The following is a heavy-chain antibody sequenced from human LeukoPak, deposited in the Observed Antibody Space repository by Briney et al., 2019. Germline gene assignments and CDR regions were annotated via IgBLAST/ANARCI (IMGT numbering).Heavy chain of an antibody. CDR1: GGSFSGYY. CDR3: ASRALDIVVVPAAPLRYYYYMDV. Sequence: SETLSLTCAVYGGSFSGYYWRWIRQPPGKGLEWIGEINHRGSTNYNPSLKSPVTISVDTSKNQFSLKLSSVTAADTAVYYCASRALDIVVVPAAPLRYYYYMDVWGKGTTVTVSS. CDR2: INHRGST. V-gene: IGHV4-34*01. J-gene: IGHJ6*03. D-gene: IGHD2-2*03.